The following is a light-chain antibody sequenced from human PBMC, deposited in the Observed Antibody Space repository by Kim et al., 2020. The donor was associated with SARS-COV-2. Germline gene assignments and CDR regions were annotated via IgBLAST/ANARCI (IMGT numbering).Light chain of an antibody. Sequence: GQSVTISCTGTSSDVGGYNYVSWYQQHPGKAPKLMIYDVSKRPSGVPDRFSGSKSGNTASLTISGLQAEDEADYYCCSYAGSYTYVFGGGTKLTVL. CDR1: SSDVGGYNY. CDR3: CSYAGSYTYV. J-gene: IGLJ2*01. CDR2: DVS. V-gene: IGLV2-11*01.